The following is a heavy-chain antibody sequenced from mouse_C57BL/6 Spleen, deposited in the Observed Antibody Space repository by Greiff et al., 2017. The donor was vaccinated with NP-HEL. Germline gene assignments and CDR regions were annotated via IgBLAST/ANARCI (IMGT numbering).Heavy chain of an antibody. D-gene: IGHD1-1*01. J-gene: IGHJ2*01. CDR2: IYPGSGNT. CDR1: GYSFTSYY. CDR3: ASQGVYYYGSSYDFDY. Sequence: VQLQQSGPELVKPGASVKISCKASGYSFTSYYIHWVKQRPGQGLEWIGWIYPGSGNTKYNEKFKGKATLTADTSSSTAYMQLSSLTSEDSAVYYCASQGVYYYGSSYDFDYWGQGTTLTVSS. V-gene: IGHV1-66*01.